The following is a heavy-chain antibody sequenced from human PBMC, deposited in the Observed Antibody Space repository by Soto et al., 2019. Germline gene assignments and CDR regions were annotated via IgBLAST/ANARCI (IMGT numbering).Heavy chain of an antibody. Sequence: GGSLRLSCAASGFTFSRYAIHWVRQAPGKGLEWVAVISRDGSNKYYVDSVKGRFTISRDNSKNTPYLQMNSLRDEDTAVYYCARSRNSAVADSFDFWGQGTLVTVSS. V-gene: IGHV3-30*04. D-gene: IGHD3-10*01. CDR3: ARSRNSAVADSFDF. CDR1: GFTFSRYA. J-gene: IGHJ4*02. CDR2: ISRDGSNK.